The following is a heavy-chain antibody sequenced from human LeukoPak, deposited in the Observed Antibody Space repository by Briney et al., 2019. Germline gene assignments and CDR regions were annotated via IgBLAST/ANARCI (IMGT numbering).Heavy chain of an antibody. CDR3: ARDSGLNPFDY. CDR1: GFIFNNYE. V-gene: IGHV3-48*03. Sequence: GGSLRLSCVASGFIFNNYEINWVRQAPGKGLEWISYISSSGNNIYYADSVKGRLTISRDNAKNSLYLEMNSLRAEDTAIYYCARDSGLNPFDYWGQGTLVSVSS. D-gene: IGHD1-26*01. CDR2: ISSSGNNI. J-gene: IGHJ4*02.